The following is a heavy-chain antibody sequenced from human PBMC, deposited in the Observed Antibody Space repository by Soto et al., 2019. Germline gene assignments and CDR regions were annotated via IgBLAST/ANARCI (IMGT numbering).Heavy chain of an antibody. CDR3: ARRSNYDSSGYYFDY. J-gene: IGHJ4*02. CDR2: IYYSGST. V-gene: IGHV4-39*01. Sequence: QLQLQESGPGLVKPSETLSLTCTVSGGSISSSSYYWGWIRQPPGKGLEWIGSIYYSGSTYYNPSLKSRVTISVDTSKNQFSLKLSSVTAADTAVYYCARRSNYDSSGYYFDYWGQGTLVTVSS. D-gene: IGHD3-22*01. CDR1: GGSISSSSYY.